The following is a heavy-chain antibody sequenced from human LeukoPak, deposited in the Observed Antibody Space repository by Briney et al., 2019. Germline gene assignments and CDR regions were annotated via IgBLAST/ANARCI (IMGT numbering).Heavy chain of an antibody. Sequence: PSETLSLTCAVYGGSSSDYYWSWIRQPPGKGLEWMGEINRHGRTNYSPSLKSRVSISVDTSKNQSSLTLTSLTAADTAVYYCARGGATPMVFRYWGQGTLVTVSS. CDR3: ARGGATPMVFRY. J-gene: IGHJ4*02. D-gene: IGHD5-18*01. V-gene: IGHV4-34*01. CDR2: INRHGRT. CDR1: GGSSSDYY.